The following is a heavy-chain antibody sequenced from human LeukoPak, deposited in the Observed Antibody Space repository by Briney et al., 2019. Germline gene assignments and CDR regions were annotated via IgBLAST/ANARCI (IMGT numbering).Heavy chain of an antibody. J-gene: IGHJ3*02. CDR1: GYTFTGYA. CDR2: INAGNGNT. CDR3: ARFERERAFDI. D-gene: IGHD1-1*01. Sequence: ASVKVSCKASGYTFTGYAMHWVRQAPGQRLEWMGWINAGNGNTKYSQKFQGRVTITRDTSASTAYMELSSLRSEDTAVYYCARFERERAFDIWGQGTMVTVSS. V-gene: IGHV1-3*01.